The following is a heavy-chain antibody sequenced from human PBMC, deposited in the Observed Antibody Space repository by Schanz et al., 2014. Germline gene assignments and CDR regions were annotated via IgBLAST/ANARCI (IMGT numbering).Heavy chain of an antibody. CDR1: GFAFSSFA. Sequence: EVFLVESGGGLVQPGGSLRLSCAASGFAFSSFALSWVRQSPGKGLEWVSAISANDYDTYYAPSVKGRFTVSRDNSDNTLYLQMNNLRAEDTAVYYCARGSGTFDSWGQGTLVAVSS. J-gene: IGHJ4*02. D-gene: IGHD3-3*01. CDR3: ARGSGTFDS. CDR2: ISANDYDT. V-gene: IGHV3-23*04.